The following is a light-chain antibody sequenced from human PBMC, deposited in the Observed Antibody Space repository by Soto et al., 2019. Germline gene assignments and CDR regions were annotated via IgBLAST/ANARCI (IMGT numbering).Light chain of an antibody. Sequence: EIVLTQSPGTLYLSPGQRATLSCRASQSVSSSYLAWYQQKPGQAPRLLIYGASSRATGIRDRFSGSGSGTVFTLTISRLEPEDFAVYYCHQYGSLYTFGQGTKLEIK. CDR2: GAS. CDR1: QSVSSSY. J-gene: IGKJ2*01. V-gene: IGKV3-20*01. CDR3: HQYGSLYT.